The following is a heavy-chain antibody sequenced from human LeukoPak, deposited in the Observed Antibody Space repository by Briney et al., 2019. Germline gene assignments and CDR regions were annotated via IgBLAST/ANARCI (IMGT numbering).Heavy chain of an antibody. D-gene: IGHD6-13*01. CDR1: GFTFNNYW. CDR3: AKGSPAGLYYFDY. V-gene: IGHV3-30*02. J-gene: IGHJ4*02. Sequence: GGSLRLSCEASGFTFNNYWMHWVRQAPGKGLEWVAFIRYDGSNKYYADSVKGRFTISRDNSKNTLYLQMNSLRAEDTAVYYCAKGSPAGLYYFDYWGQGTLVTVPS. CDR2: IRYDGSNK.